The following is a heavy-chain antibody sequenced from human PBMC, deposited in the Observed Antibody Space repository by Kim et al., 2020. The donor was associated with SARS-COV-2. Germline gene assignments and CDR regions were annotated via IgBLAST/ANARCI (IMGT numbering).Heavy chain of an antibody. Sequence: GGSLRLSCAASGFTFSSYEMNWVRQAPGKGLEWVSYISSSGSTIYYADSVKGRFTISRDNAKNSLYLQMNSLRAEDTAVYYCARDYYYDSSGYYERRDEFDYWGQGTLVTVSS. J-gene: IGHJ4*02. CDR3: ARDYYYDSSGYYERRDEFDY. V-gene: IGHV3-48*03. CDR2: ISSSGSTI. CDR1: GFTFSSYE. D-gene: IGHD3-22*01.